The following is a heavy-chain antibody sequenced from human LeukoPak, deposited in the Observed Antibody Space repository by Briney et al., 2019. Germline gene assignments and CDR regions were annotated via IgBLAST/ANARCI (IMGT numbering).Heavy chain of an antibody. CDR2: INPNSGDS. J-gene: IGHJ4*02. D-gene: IGHD3-10*01. Sequence: EAPVKVSCKASGYTFSGYYIHWVRQAPGQGLEWMGRINPNSGDSNSAQKFQDRVTMTRDTSISTAYMELSRLTSDDTAIYYCARGGSDYWGQGTLVTVSS. V-gene: IGHV1-2*06. CDR1: GYTFSGYY. CDR3: ARGGSDY.